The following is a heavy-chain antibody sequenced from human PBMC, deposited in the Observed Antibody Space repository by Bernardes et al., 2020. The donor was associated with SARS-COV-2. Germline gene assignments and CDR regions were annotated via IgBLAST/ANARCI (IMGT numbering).Heavy chain of an antibody. CDR1: GGSIRSYY. CDR3: ARVIYGSGSYYRY. J-gene: IGHJ4*02. V-gene: IGHV4-59*07. CDR2: IYYSGST. D-gene: IGHD3-10*01. Sequence: SDTLPFTCTFSGGSIRSYYWSWIRQRPGKGLEWIGYIYYSGSTNYNPSLKSRVTISVDTSKNQFSLKLSSVTAADTDVYYCARVIYGSGSYYRYWGQGTLVTVSS.